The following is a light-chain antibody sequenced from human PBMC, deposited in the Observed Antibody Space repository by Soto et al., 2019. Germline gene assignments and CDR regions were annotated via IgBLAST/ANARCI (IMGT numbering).Light chain of an antibody. J-gene: IGKJ1*01. CDR1: QSVLYNSNNKNY. V-gene: IGKV4-1*01. CDR2: WAS. CDR3: QQYYSTPSWT. Sequence: DIVMTQSPDSLAVSLGERATINCKSSQSVLYNSNNKNYLAWYQQKPGQPPKLLIYWASTRESGVPDRFSGSGSGTDFTLTISSLQAEDMAVYYCQQYYSTPSWTFGQGTKVEIK.